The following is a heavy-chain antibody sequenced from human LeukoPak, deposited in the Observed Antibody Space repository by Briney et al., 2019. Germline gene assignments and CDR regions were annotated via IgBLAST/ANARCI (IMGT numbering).Heavy chain of an antibody. Sequence: GGSLRLSCAASGFTFSSYSMNWVCQAPGKGLEWVSSISSSSSYIYYADSVKGRFTISRDNAKNSLCLQMNSLRAEDTAVYYCARGRGGSGSYYDFDYWGQGTLVTVSS. CDR1: GFTFSSYS. J-gene: IGHJ4*02. CDR3: ARGRGGSGSYYDFDY. CDR2: ISSSSSYI. D-gene: IGHD3-10*01. V-gene: IGHV3-21*01.